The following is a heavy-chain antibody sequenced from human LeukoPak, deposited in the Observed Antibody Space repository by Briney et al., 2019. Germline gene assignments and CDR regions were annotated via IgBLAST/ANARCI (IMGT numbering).Heavy chain of an antibody. CDR1: GGSISSYY. D-gene: IGHD3-22*01. CDR3: ARGVTSPYYYDSSGFWFDP. V-gene: IGHV4-59*01. J-gene: IGHJ5*02. Sequence: PSETLSLTRTVSGGSISSYYWSWIRQPPGKGLEWVGYIYYSGSTNYNPSLKSRVTISVDTSKNQFSLKLSSVTAADTAVYYCARGVTSPYYYDSSGFWFDPWGQGTLVTVSS. CDR2: IYYSGST.